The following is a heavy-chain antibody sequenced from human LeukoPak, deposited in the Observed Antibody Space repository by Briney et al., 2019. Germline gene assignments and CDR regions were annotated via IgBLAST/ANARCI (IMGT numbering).Heavy chain of an antibody. CDR1: GFTFSSYE. V-gene: IGHV3-48*03. CDR2: ISSSGSTI. D-gene: IGHD5-18*01. CDR3: ARSRGYSYGYAIPLFDY. J-gene: IGHJ4*02. Sequence: PGGSLRLSCAASGFTFSSYEMHWVRQAPGKGLEWVSYISSSGSTIYYADSVKGRFTISRDNSKNSLYLQMNSLRAEDTAVYYCARSRGYSYGYAIPLFDYWGEGTLVTVSS.